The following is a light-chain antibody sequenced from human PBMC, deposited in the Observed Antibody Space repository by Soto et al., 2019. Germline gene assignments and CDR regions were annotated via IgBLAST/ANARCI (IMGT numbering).Light chain of an antibody. CDR3: QQYYNTLALT. V-gene: IGKV4-1*01. Sequence: DIVMTQSPDSLAVSLCERATINCKSSESVLYSSKNKNYLAWYQQKPGQPPKLLIXWASTRESGVTDRFSGSGSGTDFTLTISSLQAEDVAVYYCQQYYNTLALTFGGGNKVDIK. J-gene: IGKJ4*01. CDR2: WAS. CDR1: ESVLYSSKNKNY.